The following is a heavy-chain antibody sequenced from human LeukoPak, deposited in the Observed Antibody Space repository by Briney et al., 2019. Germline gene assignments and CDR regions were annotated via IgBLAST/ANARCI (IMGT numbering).Heavy chain of an antibody. J-gene: IGHJ3*02. CDR2: INPSGGST. CDR3: ARGVYDILTGYYPHDAFDI. CDR1: GYTFISYY. V-gene: IGHV1-46*01. D-gene: IGHD3-9*01. Sequence: ASVKVSCKASGYTFISYYMHWVRQAPGQGLEWMGIINPSGGSTSYAQKFQGRVTMTRDMSTSTVYMELSSLRSEDTAVYYCARGVYDILTGYYPHDAFDIWGQGTTVTVSS.